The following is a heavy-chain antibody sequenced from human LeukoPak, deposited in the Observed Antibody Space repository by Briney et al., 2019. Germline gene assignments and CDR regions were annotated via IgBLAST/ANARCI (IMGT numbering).Heavy chain of an antibody. Sequence: SQTLSLPCAISGDSVSRDTAAWNWVRQSPSRGLEWLGRTYYRSKWYNDYAVSVKSRITINPDTSKNQFSLQLNSVTPEDTAVYYCARDRGGSSWYYFDNWGQGSLVTISS. V-gene: IGHV6-1*01. CDR3: ARDRGGSSWYYFDN. CDR1: GDSVSRDTAA. CDR2: TYYRSKWYN. J-gene: IGHJ4*02. D-gene: IGHD6-13*01.